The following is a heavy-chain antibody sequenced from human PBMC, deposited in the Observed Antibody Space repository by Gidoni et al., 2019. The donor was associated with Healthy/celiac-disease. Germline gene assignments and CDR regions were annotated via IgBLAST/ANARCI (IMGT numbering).Heavy chain of an antibody. V-gene: IGHV3-49*03. J-gene: IGHJ4*02. CDR3: TRDSRQQLVLEFDY. D-gene: IGHD6-13*01. CDR1: GFTFCDYA. CDR2: IRSKAYGGTT. Sequence: EVQLVESGGGLVQPGRSLRLSCTASGFTFCDYAMSWFRQAPGKGLEWVGFIRSKAYGGTTEYAASVKGRFTISRDDSKSIAYLQMNSLKTEDTAVYYCTRDSRQQLVLEFDYWGQGTLVTVSS.